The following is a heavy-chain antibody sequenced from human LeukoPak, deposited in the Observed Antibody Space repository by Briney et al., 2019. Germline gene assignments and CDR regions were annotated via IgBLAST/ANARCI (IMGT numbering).Heavy chain of an antibody. CDR3: ASWTTYPRNAFDI. CDR2: IYYSGST. J-gene: IGHJ3*02. CDR1: GGFISSGGYY. V-gene: IGHV4-31*03. D-gene: IGHD3/OR15-3a*01. Sequence: SETLSLTCTVSGGFISSGGYYWSWIRQHPGKGLEWIGYIYYSGSTYYNPSLKSRVSISVDTSKNQFSLKLSSVTAADTAVYYCASWTTYPRNAFDIWGQGTMVTVSS.